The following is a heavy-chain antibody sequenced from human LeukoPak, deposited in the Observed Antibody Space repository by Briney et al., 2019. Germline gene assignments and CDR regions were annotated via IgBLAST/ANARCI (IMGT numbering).Heavy chain of an antibody. J-gene: IGHJ6*03. V-gene: IGHV4-34*01. CDR2: INHSGST. CDR3: ARQAGFSGSDYYYYMDV. CDR1: GGSFSGYY. D-gene: IGHD3-10*01. Sequence: SETLSLTCAVYGGSFSGYYWSWIRQPPGKGLEGIGEINHSGSTNYNPSLKSRVTISVDTSKNQFSLKLSSVTAADTAVYYCARQAGFSGSDYYYYMDVWGKGTTVTVSS.